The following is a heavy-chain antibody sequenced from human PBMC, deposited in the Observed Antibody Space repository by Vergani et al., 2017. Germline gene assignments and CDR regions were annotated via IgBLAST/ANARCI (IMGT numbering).Heavy chain of an antibody. CDR1: GGTFSSYA. J-gene: IGHJ3*02. V-gene: IGHV1-69*01. CDR3: ASTGDVRYYYDSSGSPYDAFDI. Sequence: QVQLVQSGAEVKKPGSSVKVSCKASGGTFSSYAISWVRQAPGQGLEWMGGIIPIFGTANYAQKFQGRVTITADESTSTACMELSSLRPEDTAVYYCASTGDVRYYYDSSGSPYDAFDIWGQGTMVTVSS. D-gene: IGHD3-22*01. CDR2: IIPIFGTA.